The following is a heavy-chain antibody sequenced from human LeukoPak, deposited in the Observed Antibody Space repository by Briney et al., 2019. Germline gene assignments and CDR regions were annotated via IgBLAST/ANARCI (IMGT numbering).Heavy chain of an antibody. CDR3: ARGGSPTYGSGSYYDFDY. CDR1: GGSISSYS. CDR2: IYYSGST. D-gene: IGHD3-10*01. V-gene: IGHV4-59*01. J-gene: IGHJ4*02. Sequence: PSETLSLTCTVSGGSISSYSWSWIRQPPGKGLEWIGYIYYSGSTNYNPSLKSRVTISVDTSKNQFSLKLRSVTAADTAVYYSARGGSPTYGSGSYYDFDYWGQGTLVTVSS.